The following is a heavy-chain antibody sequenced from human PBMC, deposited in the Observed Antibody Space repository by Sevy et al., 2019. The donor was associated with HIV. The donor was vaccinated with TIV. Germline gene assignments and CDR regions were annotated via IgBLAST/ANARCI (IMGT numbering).Heavy chain of an antibody. CDR3: ARGALRFGELLYDYYYYYMDV. Sequence: GGSLRLSCAASGFTFSSYWMSWVRQAPGKGLEWVANIKQDGSEKYYVDSVKGRFTISRDNAKNSLYLQMNSLRAEDTAVYYCARGALRFGELLYDYYYYYMDVWGKGTTVTVSS. V-gene: IGHV3-7*01. D-gene: IGHD3-10*01. CDR2: IKQDGSEK. J-gene: IGHJ6*03. CDR1: GFTFSSYW.